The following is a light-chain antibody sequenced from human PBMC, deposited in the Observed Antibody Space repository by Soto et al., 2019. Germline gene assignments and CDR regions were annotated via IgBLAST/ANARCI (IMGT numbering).Light chain of an antibody. CDR1: QSLLHSNGYNY. Sequence: DIVMTQSPLSLPVTPGEPASISCRSSQSLLHSNGYNYLDWYLQKPGQSPQLLIYLGSNRASGVPDRFSGSGSGTDFTLKISRVEAEDVGVYYCMQALQTPWKFGQGTK. J-gene: IGKJ1*01. V-gene: IGKV2-28*01. CDR3: MQALQTPWK. CDR2: LGS.